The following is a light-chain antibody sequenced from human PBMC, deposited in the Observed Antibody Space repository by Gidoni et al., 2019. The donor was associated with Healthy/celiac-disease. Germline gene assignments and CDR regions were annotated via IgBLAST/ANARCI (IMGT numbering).Light chain of an antibody. CDR1: KLGDKY. CDR2: QDS. CDR3: QGWDSSTGGV. J-gene: IGLJ3*02. V-gene: IGLV3-1*01. Sequence: SYELTQPPSVSVSPGQTASITCYGDKLGDKYACWYQQKPGQSPVLVIYQDSKRPSGIPELFSGSNSGNTAPLTISGTQAMDEADYYCQGWDSSTGGVFGGGTKLTVL.